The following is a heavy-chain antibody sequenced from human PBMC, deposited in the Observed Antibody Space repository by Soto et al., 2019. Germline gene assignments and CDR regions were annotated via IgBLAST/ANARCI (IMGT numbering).Heavy chain of an antibody. Sequence: QVQLVQSGAEVKKPGSSVKVSCKASGGTFSSYAISWVRQAPGQGLEWMGGIIPIFGTANYAQKIQGRVTITADKATSTAYVELSSLRAEDTAVYCGARERQQLRSDAFDLWGQGTMVTVSS. D-gene: IGHD6-13*01. CDR3: ARERQQLRSDAFDL. V-gene: IGHV1-69*06. CDR2: IIPIFGTA. J-gene: IGHJ3*01. CDR1: GGTFSSYA.